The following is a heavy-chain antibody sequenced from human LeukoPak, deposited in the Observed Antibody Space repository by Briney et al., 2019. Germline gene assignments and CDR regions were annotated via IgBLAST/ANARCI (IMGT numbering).Heavy chain of an antibody. Sequence: ASVKVSCKASGYTFTGYYIHWVRQAPGQGLEWMGWINPNGGGTKYAQKFQGGVTVTGDTSTNTAYMELSRLKSDDTAVYFCARDPYYTNSFDYWGQGTLVTVSS. J-gene: IGHJ4*02. CDR3: ARDPYYTNSFDY. CDR1: GYTFTGYY. CDR2: INPNGGGT. D-gene: IGHD2/OR15-2a*01. V-gene: IGHV1-2*02.